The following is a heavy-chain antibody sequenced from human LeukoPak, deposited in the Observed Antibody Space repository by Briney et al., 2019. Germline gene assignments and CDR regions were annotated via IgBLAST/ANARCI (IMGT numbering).Heavy chain of an antibody. CDR2: INPNSGGT. CDR1: GYTFTGYY. D-gene: IGHD3-10*01. CDR3: AREAYYYGSGSYYNLYYYMDV. Sequence: ASVKVSCKASGYTFTGYYMHWVRQAPGQGLEWMGWINPNSGGTNYAQKFQGRVTMTRDTSISTAYMELSRLRSDDTAVYYCAREAYYYGSGSYYNLYYYMDVWGKGTTVTVSS. V-gene: IGHV1-2*02. J-gene: IGHJ6*03.